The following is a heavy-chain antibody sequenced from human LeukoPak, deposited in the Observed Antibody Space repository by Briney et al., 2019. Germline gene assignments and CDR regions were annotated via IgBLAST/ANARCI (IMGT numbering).Heavy chain of an antibody. CDR1: GFTFSSYW. J-gene: IGHJ4*02. CDR3: VREARSYYYDSSGYLNYFDY. V-gene: IGHV3-74*01. D-gene: IGHD3-22*01. CDR2: INSDGSTT. Sequence: QPGGSLRLSCAASGFTFSSYWMHWVRQAPGKGLVWVSRINSDGSTTSYADSVKGRFTISRDNAKNTLYLQMNSLRAEDTAVYYCVREARSYYYDSSGYLNYFDYWGQGTLVTGSS.